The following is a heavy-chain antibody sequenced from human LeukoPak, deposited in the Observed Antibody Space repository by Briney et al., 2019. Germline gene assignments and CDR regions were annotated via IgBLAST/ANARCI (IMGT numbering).Heavy chain of an antibody. J-gene: IGHJ6*02. Sequence: GASVKVSCKASGYTFTSYDINWVRQATGQGLEWMGWMNPNSGNTGYAQKFQGRVTMTRNTSISTAYMELSSLRSEDTAVYYCARASYDYVWGSYRYTGIHGMDVWGQGTLVTVSS. V-gene: IGHV1-8*01. CDR1: GYTFTSYD. CDR3: ARASYDYVWGSYRYTGIHGMDV. CDR2: MNPNSGNT. D-gene: IGHD3-16*02.